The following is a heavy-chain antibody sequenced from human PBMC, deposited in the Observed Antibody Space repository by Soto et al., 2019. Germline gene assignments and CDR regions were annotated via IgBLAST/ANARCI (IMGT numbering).Heavy chain of an antibody. CDR3: ARGWLSSTYYYGLDV. J-gene: IGHJ6*02. V-gene: IGHV4-4*07. Sequence: QVQLQESGPGLVKPSETLSLTCTVSGDSISSYYWSWIRQPAGKGLEWIGRIYTSGSTNYNPSLKSRVTMSVDTSKNQFSLNLSSVTAADTAVYYCARGWLSSTYYYGLDVWGQGTTVTVSS. CDR1: GDSISSYY. D-gene: IGHD6-13*01. CDR2: IYTSGST.